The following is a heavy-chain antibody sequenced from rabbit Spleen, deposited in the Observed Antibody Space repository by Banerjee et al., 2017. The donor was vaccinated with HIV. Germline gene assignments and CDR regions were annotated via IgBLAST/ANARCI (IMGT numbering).Heavy chain of an antibody. D-gene: IGHD2-1*01. V-gene: IGHV1S7*01. CDR1: GFDFTSYY. J-gene: IGHJ4*01. CDR3: ARLLTSDYFNL. Sequence: QLKESGGGLVQPGGSLKLSCKASGFDFTSYYMSWVRQAPGKGLEWIGYIDPVFGSAYYASWVNGRFSISRENTQNTVSLQLNSLTAADTATYFCARLLTSDYFNLWGPGTLITVS. CDR2: IDPVFGSA.